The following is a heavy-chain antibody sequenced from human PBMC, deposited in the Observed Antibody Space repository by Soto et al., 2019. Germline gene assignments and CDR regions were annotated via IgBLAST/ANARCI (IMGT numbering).Heavy chain of an antibody. Sequence: QVQLVESGGGLVKPGGSLRLSCTVSGFTLSDYSMGWIRQAPGKGLEWVSYISKSGTSVYYADSVKGRFSISRDNAQNSLYLQMNTLRAEDTAMYYCARDELNPLPYIALDLWGQGTMVTVSS. CDR1: GFTLSDYS. CDR3: ARDELNPLPYIALDL. J-gene: IGHJ3*01. D-gene: IGHD1-1*01. V-gene: IGHV3-11*01. CDR2: ISKSGTSV.